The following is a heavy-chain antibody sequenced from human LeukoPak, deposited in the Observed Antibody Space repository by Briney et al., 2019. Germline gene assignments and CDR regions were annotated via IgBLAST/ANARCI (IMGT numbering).Heavy chain of an antibody. D-gene: IGHD3-3*02. CDR1: GDTFTGHF. V-gene: IGHV1-2*02. Sequence: ASVKVSCKATGDTFTGHFIHWMRQAPGQGLEWMAWIDPNSGDTNYAQKFRGRVTMTRDTSMSTVYMEVSSLKSDDTALYYCARGGIIGASIKTALFEIWGQGTMVTVSS. CDR3: ARGGIIGASIKTALFEI. CDR2: IDPNSGDT. J-gene: IGHJ3*02.